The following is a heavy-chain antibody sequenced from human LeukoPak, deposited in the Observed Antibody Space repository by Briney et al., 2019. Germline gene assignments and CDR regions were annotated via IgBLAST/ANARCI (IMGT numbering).Heavy chain of an antibody. D-gene: IGHD3-16*02. Sequence: PGGSLRLSCAASGFTFSSYAMSWVRQAPGKGLEWVANIKQDGSEKYYVDSVKGRFTISRDNAKNSLYLQMNSLRAEDTAVYYCARAEGREDDYVWGSYRPFDYWGQGTLVTVPS. J-gene: IGHJ4*02. CDR2: IKQDGSEK. V-gene: IGHV3-7*01. CDR3: ARAEGREDDYVWGSYRPFDY. CDR1: GFTFSSYA.